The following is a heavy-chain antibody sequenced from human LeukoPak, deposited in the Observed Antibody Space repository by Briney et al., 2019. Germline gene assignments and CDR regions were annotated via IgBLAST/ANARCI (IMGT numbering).Heavy chain of an antibody. Sequence: PGGSLRLSCAASGFAFGHYTMHWVRQAPGKGLEWVAVISYDGSNKYYADSVKGRFTISRDNSKNTLYLQMNSLRAEDTAVYYCAKVVKAVTYYMDVWGKGTTVTVSS. CDR2: ISYDGSNK. D-gene: IGHD3-16*02. V-gene: IGHV3-30*18. CDR3: AKVVKAVTYYMDV. J-gene: IGHJ6*03. CDR1: GFAFGHYT.